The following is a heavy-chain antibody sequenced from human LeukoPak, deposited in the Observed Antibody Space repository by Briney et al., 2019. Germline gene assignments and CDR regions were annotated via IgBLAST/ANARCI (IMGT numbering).Heavy chain of an antibody. Sequence: GESLKISCKGSGYSFTSYWIGWVRQMPGKGLEWMGIIYPGDSDTRYSLSFQGQVTISADKSISTAYLQWSSLKASDTAMYYCARVYSNYGSGSLHAFDIWGQGTMVTVSS. CDR3: ARVYSNYGSGSLHAFDI. D-gene: IGHD3-10*01. J-gene: IGHJ3*02. CDR1: GYSFTSYW. V-gene: IGHV5-51*01. CDR2: IYPGDSDT.